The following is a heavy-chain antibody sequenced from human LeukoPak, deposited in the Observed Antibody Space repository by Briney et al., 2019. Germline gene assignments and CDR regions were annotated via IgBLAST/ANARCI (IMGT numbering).Heavy chain of an antibody. CDR1: GFTFSSYG. Sequence: GGSLRLSCAASGFTFSSYGMHWVRQAPGKGLEWVAFIRYDGSNKYYADSVKGRFTISRDNSKNTLYLQMNSLRAEDTAVYYCAKVASHDYGGNSGVNYFDYWGQGTLVTVSS. CDR3: AKVASHDYGGNSGVNYFDY. D-gene: IGHD4-23*01. CDR2: IRYDGSNK. J-gene: IGHJ4*02. V-gene: IGHV3-30*02.